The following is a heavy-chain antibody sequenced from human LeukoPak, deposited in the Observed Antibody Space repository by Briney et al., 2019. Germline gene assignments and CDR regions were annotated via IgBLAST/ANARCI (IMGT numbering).Heavy chain of an antibody. V-gene: IGHV3-33*06. CDR1: GFTFSSYG. CDR3: AKNGPPYDSSGYWGGDFDY. CDR2: IWYDGSNK. J-gene: IGHJ4*02. D-gene: IGHD3-22*01. Sequence: PGRSLRLSCAASGFTFSSYGMHWVRQAPGKGLEWVAVIWYDGSNKYYADSVKGRFTISRDNSKNTLYLQMNSLRAEDTAVYYCAKNGPPYDSSGYWGGDFDYWGQGTLVTVSS.